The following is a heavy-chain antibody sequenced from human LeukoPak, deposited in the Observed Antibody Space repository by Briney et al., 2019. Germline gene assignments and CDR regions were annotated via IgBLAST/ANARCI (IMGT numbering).Heavy chain of an antibody. CDR3: ARGPGSGWYPLDY. CDR1: GGSISSGSYY. V-gene: IGHV4-61*02. D-gene: IGHD6-19*01. Sequence: SETLSLTCTVSGGSISSGSYYWSWIRQPAGTGLEWIGRIYTSGSTNYNPSLKSRVTISVDTSKNQFSLKLSSVTAADTAVYYCARGPGSGWYPLDYWGQGTLVTVSS. J-gene: IGHJ4*02. CDR2: IYTSGST.